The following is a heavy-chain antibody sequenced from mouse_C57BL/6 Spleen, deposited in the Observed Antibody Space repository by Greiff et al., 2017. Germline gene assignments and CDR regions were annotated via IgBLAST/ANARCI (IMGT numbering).Heavy chain of an antibody. V-gene: IGHV1-15*01. J-gene: IGHJ4*01. CDR2: IDPETGGT. CDR3: TRSPYGSSYGYAMDY. Sequence: QVQLQQSGAELVRPGASVTLSCKASGYTFTDYEMHWVKQTPVHGLEWIGAIDPETGGTAYNQKFKGKAILTADKSSSTAYMELRSLTSEDSAVYYCTRSPYGSSYGYAMDYWGQGTSVTVSS. D-gene: IGHD1-1*01. CDR1: GYTFTDYE.